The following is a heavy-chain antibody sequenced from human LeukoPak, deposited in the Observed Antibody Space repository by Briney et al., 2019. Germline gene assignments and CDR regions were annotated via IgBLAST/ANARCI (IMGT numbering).Heavy chain of an antibody. CDR2: ISSGSGYI. CDR3: ARDKDIRRYYDSSGYPRGAFDY. V-gene: IGHV3-21*01. CDR1: GFTFITYG. J-gene: IGHJ4*02. D-gene: IGHD3-22*01. Sequence: GGSLRLSCAASGFTFITYGMSWVRQAPGKGLEWVSSISSGSGYIYYADSVRGRFTISRDNAKNSLYLQMNSLRAEDTAVYYCARDKDIRRYYDSSGYPRGAFDYWGQGTLVTVSS.